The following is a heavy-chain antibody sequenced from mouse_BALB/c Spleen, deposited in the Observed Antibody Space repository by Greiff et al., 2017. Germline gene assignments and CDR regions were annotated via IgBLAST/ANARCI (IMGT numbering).Heavy chain of an antibody. CDR3: ARDYYDYAMDY. CDR2: ISDGGSYT. Sequence: EVKVVESGGGLVKPGGSLKLSCAASGFTFSDYYMYWVRQTPEKRLEWVATISDGGSYTYYPDSVKGRFTISRDNAKNNLYLQMSSLKSEDTAMYYCARDYYDYAMDYWGQGTSVTVSS. D-gene: IGHD1-1*01. CDR1: GFTFSDYY. V-gene: IGHV5-4*02. J-gene: IGHJ4*01.